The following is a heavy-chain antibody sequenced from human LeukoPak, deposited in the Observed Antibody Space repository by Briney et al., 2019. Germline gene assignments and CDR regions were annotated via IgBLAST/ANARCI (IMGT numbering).Heavy chain of an antibody. CDR3: AKIVGDSTRIDY. V-gene: IGHV3-23*01. CDR2: ISGSGGST. J-gene: IGHJ4*02. CDR1: GFTFSSYA. D-gene: IGHD2-21*01. Sequence: GSLRLSCAASGFTFSSYAMSWVRQAPGKGLEWVSAISGSGGSTYYADSVKGRFTISRDNSKNTLYLQMNSLRAEDTAVYYCAKIVGDSTRIDYWGQGTLVTVSS.